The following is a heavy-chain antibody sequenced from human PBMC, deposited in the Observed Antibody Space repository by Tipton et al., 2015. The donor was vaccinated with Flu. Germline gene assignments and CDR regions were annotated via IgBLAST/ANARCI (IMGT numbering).Heavy chain of an antibody. J-gene: IGHJ4*02. CDR1: GYSITSSYY. V-gene: IGHV4-38-2*01. D-gene: IGHD3-10*02. Sequence: TLSLTCAVSGYSITSSYYWGWIRQPPGKGLEWIGTIYHSGTTYYNPSLKSRLTLSVDTSKNQFSLKLNSVTAADTAVYYCARHTGDSVRGVVDYWGQGTLVTVSP. CDR3: ARHTGDSVRGVVDY. CDR2: IYHSGTT.